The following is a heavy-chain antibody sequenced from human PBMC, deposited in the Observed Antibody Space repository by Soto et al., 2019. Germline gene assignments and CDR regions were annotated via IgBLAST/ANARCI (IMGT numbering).Heavy chain of an antibody. CDR2: ISAYNGNT. CDR1: GYTFTSYG. CDR3: ARGCSGGSCYMYNWFDP. Sequence: ASVKVSCKASGYTFTSYGIGWVRQAPGQGLEWMGWISAYNGNTNYAQKLQGRVTMTTDTSTSTAYMELRSLRSDDTAVYYCARGCSGGSCYMYNWFDPWGQGSLVTVSS. D-gene: IGHD2-15*01. V-gene: IGHV1-18*01. J-gene: IGHJ5*02.